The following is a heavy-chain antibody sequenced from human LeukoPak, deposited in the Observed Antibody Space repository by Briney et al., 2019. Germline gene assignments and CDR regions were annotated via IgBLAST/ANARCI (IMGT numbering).Heavy chain of an antibody. Sequence: PSETLSLTCTVSGGSTSSYYWSWIRQPPGKGLEWIGYIYYSGSTNYNPSLKSRVTISVDTSKNQFSLKLSSVTAADTAVYYCARQTDRYCSSTSCYMGGFDPWGQGTLVTVSS. V-gene: IGHV4-59*01. J-gene: IGHJ5*02. CDR2: IYYSGST. CDR1: GGSTSSYY. D-gene: IGHD2-2*02. CDR3: ARQTDRYCSSTSCYMGGFDP.